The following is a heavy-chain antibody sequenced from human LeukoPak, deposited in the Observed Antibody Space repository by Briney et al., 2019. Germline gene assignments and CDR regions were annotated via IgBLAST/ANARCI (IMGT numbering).Heavy chain of an antibody. Sequence: GASVKVSCKASGYTFTSYGISWVRQAPGQGLEWMGWISAYNGNTNYAQKLQGRVTMTTDTSTSTAYMELRSLRSDDTAVYYCARAAGHLTYCSSTSCEPNWFDPWGQGTLVTVSS. CDR2: ISAYNGNT. D-gene: IGHD2-2*01. CDR3: ARAAGHLTYCSSTSCEPNWFDP. V-gene: IGHV1-18*01. CDR1: GYTFTSYG. J-gene: IGHJ5*02.